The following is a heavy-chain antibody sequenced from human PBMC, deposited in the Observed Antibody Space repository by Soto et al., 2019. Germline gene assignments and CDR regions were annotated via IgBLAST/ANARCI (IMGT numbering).Heavy chain of an antibody. V-gene: IGHV3-74*01. Sequence: EVQLVESGGGLVQPGGSLRLSCAASGFTFSSYWMHCVRQAPGKGLVWVSSISTDASSTSYADPVKGRFTISRDNAKNTLYLQMNSVRAEDTAVYYCARLPNKSPQNWGQGTLVIVSP. CDR2: ISTDASST. J-gene: IGHJ1*01. CDR3: ARLPNKSPQN. CDR1: GFTFSSYW.